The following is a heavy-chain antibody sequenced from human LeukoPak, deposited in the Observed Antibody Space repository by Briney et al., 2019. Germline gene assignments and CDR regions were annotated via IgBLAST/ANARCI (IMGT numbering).Heavy chain of an antibody. J-gene: IGHJ4*02. Sequence: SETLSLTCTVSGGPISSSYWNWMRQPPGKGLEWIGYIYYSGTTNYNPSLKSRVTISVDTSKNQFSLKLSSVTAADTAVYYCARVSSWSTRTFDYWGQGTLVTVSS. CDR3: ARVSSWSTRTFDY. V-gene: IGHV4-59*01. D-gene: IGHD6-13*01. CDR2: IYYSGTT. CDR1: GGPISSSY.